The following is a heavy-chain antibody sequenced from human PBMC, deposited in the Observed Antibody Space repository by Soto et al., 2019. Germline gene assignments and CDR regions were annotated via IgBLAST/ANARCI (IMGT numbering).Heavy chain of an antibody. J-gene: IGHJ5*02. V-gene: IGHV2-5*01. CDR1: GFSLSTSGVG. D-gene: IGHD2-8*01. CDR3: ARLYCTNGVCYSGRNWFDP. Sequence: GSGPTLVNPTQTLTLTCTFSGFSLSTSGVGVGWIRQPPGKALEWLALIYWNDDKRYSPSLKSRLTITKDTSKNQVVLTMTNMDPVDTATYYRARLYCTNGVCYSGRNWFDPWGQGTLVTVSS. CDR2: IYWNDDK.